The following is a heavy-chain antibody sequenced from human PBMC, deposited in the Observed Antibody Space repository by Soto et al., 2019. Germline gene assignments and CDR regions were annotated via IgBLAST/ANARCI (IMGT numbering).Heavy chain of an antibody. Sequence: QVQLVQSGAEVKKPGSSVKVSCKASGGTFSNYVFGWVRQAPGQGPEWMGTIIAMFGTTNYAPKFQGRVTITADKITTTVYMELRSLTSEDTAVYYCARGYCSPTSCYIGRGDNWFDPWGQGTLVTVSS. CDR3: ARGYCSPTSCYIGRGDNWFDP. J-gene: IGHJ5*02. V-gene: IGHV1-69*06. CDR1: GGTFSNYV. D-gene: IGHD2-2*02. CDR2: IIAMFGTT.